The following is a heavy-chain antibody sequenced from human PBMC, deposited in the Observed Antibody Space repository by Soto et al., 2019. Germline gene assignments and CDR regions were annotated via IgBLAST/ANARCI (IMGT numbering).Heavy chain of an antibody. CDR2: INPNSGGT. J-gene: IGHJ6*02. CDR1: GDTFTGYY. D-gene: IGHD6-13*01. CDR3: ARGRGAAGGSRHYYYGMDV. Sequence: AAVKVSCKASGDTFTGYYMHWVRQAPGQGLEWMGWINPNSGGTNYAQKFQGRVTMTRDTSISTAYMELSRLRSDDTAVYYCARGRGAAGGSRHYYYGMDVWGQGTTVTVSS. V-gene: IGHV1-2*02.